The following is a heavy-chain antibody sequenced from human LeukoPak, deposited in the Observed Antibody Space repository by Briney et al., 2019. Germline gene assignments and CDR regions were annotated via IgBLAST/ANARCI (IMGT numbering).Heavy chain of an antibody. CDR3: AKDLPGYCSSTSCYAPWDY. V-gene: IGHV3-30*18. D-gene: IGHD2-2*01. Sequence: GGSLRLSCAASGFTFSSYGMHWVRQAPGKGLEWVAVISYDGSNKYYADPVKGRFTISRDNSKNTLYLQMNSLRAEDTAVYYCAKDLPGYCSSTSCYAPWDYWGQGTLVTVSS. CDR2: ISYDGSNK. J-gene: IGHJ4*02. CDR1: GFTFSSYG.